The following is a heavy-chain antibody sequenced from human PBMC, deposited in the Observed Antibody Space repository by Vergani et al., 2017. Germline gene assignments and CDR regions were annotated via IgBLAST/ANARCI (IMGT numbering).Heavy chain of an antibody. V-gene: IGHV1-69*01. J-gene: IGHJ6*02. CDR2: IIPIFGTA. CDR3: ARDPDIVVVPAAPYYYYYYGMDV. Sequence: QVQLVQSGAEVKKPGSSVKVSCKASGGTFSSYAISWVRQAPGQGLEWMGGIIPIFGTANYAQKFQGRVTITADESTSTAYMELNRLRPDDTAVYYCARDPDIVVVPAAPYYYYYYGMDVWGQGTTVTVSS. CDR1: GGTFSSYA. D-gene: IGHD2-2*01.